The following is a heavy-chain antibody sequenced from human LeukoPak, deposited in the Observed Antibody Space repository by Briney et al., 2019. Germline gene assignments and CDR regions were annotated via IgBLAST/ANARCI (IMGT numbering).Heavy chain of an antibody. Sequence: SETLSLTCAVYGGSFSGYYWSWIRQPPGKGLEWIGEINHSGSINYNPSLKSRVTISVDTSKNQFSLKLSSVTAADTAVYYCASPAVAGIRGTYYYYYGMDVWGKGTTVTDSS. CDR1: GGSFSGYY. V-gene: IGHV4-34*01. J-gene: IGHJ6*04. CDR3: ASPAVAGIRGTYYYYYGMDV. D-gene: IGHD6-19*01. CDR2: INHSGSI.